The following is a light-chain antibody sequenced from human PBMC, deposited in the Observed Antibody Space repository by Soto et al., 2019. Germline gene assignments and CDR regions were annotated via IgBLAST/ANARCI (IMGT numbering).Light chain of an antibody. Sequence: VMTQSPATLSVSPGERVTLSCRASQSVGGSLAWYRQKPGQAPSLLVYGASTRATGSPARFSGSGSGTEFTLTISSRQSDDFAVYYCLQYDKWPPWTFGQGTKVDIK. CDR1: QSVGGS. CDR3: LQYDKWPPWT. J-gene: IGKJ1*01. CDR2: GAS. V-gene: IGKV3-15*01.